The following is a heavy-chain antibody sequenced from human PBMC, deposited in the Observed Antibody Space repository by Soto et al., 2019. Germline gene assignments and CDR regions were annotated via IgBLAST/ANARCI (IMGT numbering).Heavy chain of an antibody. J-gene: IGHJ6*02. D-gene: IGHD3-3*01. CDR2: IRSKANSYAT. Sequence: GGSLRLSCAASGFTFSGSAMHWVRQASGKGLEWVGRIRSKANSYATAYAASVKGRFTISRDDSKNTAYLQMNSLKTEDTAVYYCIVDFWSGYNYYYYGMDVWGQGTTVTVS. CDR1: GFTFSGSA. V-gene: IGHV3-73*01. CDR3: IVDFWSGYNYYYYGMDV.